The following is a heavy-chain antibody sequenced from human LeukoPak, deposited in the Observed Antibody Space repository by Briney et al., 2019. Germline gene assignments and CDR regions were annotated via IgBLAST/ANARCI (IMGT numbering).Heavy chain of an antibody. Sequence: PGGSLRLSCAASGLIVSNNYMSWVRQAPGKGLEWVSIVYSGGHTYADSVKGRFTISRDKSKNTLYLQMSSLRAEDTAVYYCARGIRDCSRTTCYQPFDYWGQGAPVTVSS. D-gene: IGHD2-2*01. CDR1: GLIVSNNY. V-gene: IGHV3-53*01. J-gene: IGHJ4*02. CDR3: ARGIRDCSRTTCYQPFDY. CDR2: VYSGGHT.